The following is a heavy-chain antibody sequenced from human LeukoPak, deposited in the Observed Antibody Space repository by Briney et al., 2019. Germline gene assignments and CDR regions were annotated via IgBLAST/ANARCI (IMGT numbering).Heavy chain of an antibody. CDR2: ISPSGGST. J-gene: IGHJ4*02. Sequence: ASVKVSCKASGYTFTSYYMHWVRQAPGQGLEWMGIISPSGGSTSYAQKFQGRVTMTRDTSRSTVYIELSSLRSEDTAVYYCARDGPPITMIVVVGLNFDYWGQGTLVTVSS. CDR1: GYTFTSYY. V-gene: IGHV1-46*01. D-gene: IGHD3-22*01. CDR3: ARDGPPITMIVVVGLNFDY.